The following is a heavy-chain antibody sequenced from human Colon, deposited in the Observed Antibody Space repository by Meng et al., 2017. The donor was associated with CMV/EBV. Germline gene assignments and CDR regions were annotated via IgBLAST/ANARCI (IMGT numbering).Heavy chain of an antibody. Sequence: GESLKICCTGSGFTFRSYWMHWVRQVPGKGLVWVSRINKDGGSITYADFVEGRFTISRDNAKNTLYLQMNSLRVEDTAVYYCARDVFDTSSYDYWGQGALVTVSS. CDR2: INKDGGSI. J-gene: IGHJ4*02. D-gene: IGHD2-2*01. CDR1: GFTFRSYW. V-gene: IGHV3-74*01. CDR3: ARDVFDTSSYDY.